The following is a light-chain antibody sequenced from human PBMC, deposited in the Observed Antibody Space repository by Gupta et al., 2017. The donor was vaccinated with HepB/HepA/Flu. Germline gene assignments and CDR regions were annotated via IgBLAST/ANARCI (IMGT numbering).Light chain of an antibody. Sequence: QSALTHPASVSGSPGQSLTIPCTGTSSDVGAYSYVSWYQHHPGKAPKLMIYDVNNRPSGISNRFSGSKSGNTPSLTISGLQAEDEADYYCTSYTRSNTYVFGTGTKVTVL. CDR1: SSDVGAYSY. J-gene: IGLJ1*01. V-gene: IGLV2-14*03. CDR3: TSYTRSNTYV. CDR2: DVN.